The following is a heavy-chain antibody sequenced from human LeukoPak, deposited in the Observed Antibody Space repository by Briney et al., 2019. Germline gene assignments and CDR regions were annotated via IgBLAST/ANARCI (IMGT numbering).Heavy chain of an antibody. D-gene: IGHD5-18*01. V-gene: IGHV6-1*01. J-gene: IGHJ4*02. Sequence: SQTLSLTCAISGDSVSSNSAAWNWFRQSPSRGLEWLGRTYCRSTCYSDYAVSVKSRITINPDTSKNQFSLQLNSVTPEDTAVCYCARGTAHYFDYWGQGTLVTVSS. CDR2: TYCRSTCYS. CDR1: GDSVSSNSAA. CDR3: ARGTAHYFDY.